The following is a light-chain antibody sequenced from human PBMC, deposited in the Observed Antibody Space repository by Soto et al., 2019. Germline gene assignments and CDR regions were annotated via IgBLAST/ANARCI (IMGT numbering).Light chain of an antibody. CDR3: LQDYNFPLT. CDR2: VAS. CDR1: QDINVD. Sequence: IQMTQSPSSLSASVGDRVTITCRASQDINVDLGWYQQKPGKPPKLLIYVASSLQSGVPSRFGGSGSGTDFTLIISSLEPEDFATYYCLQDYNFPLTFGGGTKVEI. V-gene: IGKV1-6*01. J-gene: IGKJ4*01.